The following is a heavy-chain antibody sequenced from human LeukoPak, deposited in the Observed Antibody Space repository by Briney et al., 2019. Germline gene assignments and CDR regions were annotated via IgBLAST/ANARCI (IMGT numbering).Heavy chain of an antibody. V-gene: IGHV4-34*01. Sequence: PGGSLRLSCAASGFTFSSYSMNWVRQPPGKGLEWIGEINHSGSTNYNPSLKSRVTISVDTSKNQFSLKLSSVTAADTAVYYCARGRLGYYYDSSGYYRAYYFDYWGQGTLVTVSS. CDR1: GFTFSSYS. CDR3: ARGRLGYYYDSSGYYRAYYFDY. CDR2: INHSGST. J-gene: IGHJ4*02. D-gene: IGHD3-22*01.